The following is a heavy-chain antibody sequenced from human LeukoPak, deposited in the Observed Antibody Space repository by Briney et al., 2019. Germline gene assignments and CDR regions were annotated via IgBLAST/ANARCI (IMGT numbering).Heavy chain of an antibody. Sequence: GGSLRLSCAASGFTFSSYGMHWVRQAPGKGLEWVAFIRYDGSNKYYADSVKGRFTISRDNSKNTLYLQMNSLRAEDTAVYYCAKLRWRLAAAATGAFDIWGQGTMVTVSS. J-gene: IGHJ3*02. CDR1: GFTFSSYG. D-gene: IGHD6-13*01. CDR3: AKLRWRLAAAATGAFDI. V-gene: IGHV3-30*02. CDR2: IRYDGSNK.